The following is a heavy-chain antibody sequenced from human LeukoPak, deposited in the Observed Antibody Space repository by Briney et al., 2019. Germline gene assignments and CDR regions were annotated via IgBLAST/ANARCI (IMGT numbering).Heavy chain of an antibody. Sequence: PSETLSLTCAVSGGSISSSSYYWGWIRQSPGKGLEWIGSIYYSGSTYYNPSLKSRVTISVDTSKNQFSLKLSSVTAADTAVYYCARAYSSSWYRGWFDPWGQGTLVTVSS. V-gene: IGHV4-39*01. CDR2: IYYSGST. CDR1: GGSISSSSYY. J-gene: IGHJ5*02. CDR3: ARAYSSSWYRGWFDP. D-gene: IGHD6-13*01.